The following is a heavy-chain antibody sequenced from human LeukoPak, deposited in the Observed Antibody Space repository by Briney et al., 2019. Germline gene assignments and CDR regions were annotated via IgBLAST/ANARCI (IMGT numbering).Heavy chain of an antibody. CDR3: ARPATYYYDSSGRVGDAFDI. V-gene: IGHV1-69*06. CDR2: IIPIFGTA. Sequence: SVTVSCKASGGTFSNYAISWVRQAPGQGLEWMGGIIPIFGTANYAQKFQGRVTITADKSTSTAYMELSSLRSEDTAVYYCARPATYYYDSSGRVGDAFDIWGQGTMVTVSS. CDR1: GGTFSNYA. D-gene: IGHD3-22*01. J-gene: IGHJ3*02.